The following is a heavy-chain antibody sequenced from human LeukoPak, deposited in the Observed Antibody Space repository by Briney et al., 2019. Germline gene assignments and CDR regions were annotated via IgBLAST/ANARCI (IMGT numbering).Heavy chain of an antibody. CDR3: TTDVLIWFGELSD. CDR2: IKSKTDGGTT. Sequence: GGSLRLSCAASGFTFSNAWMSWVRQAPGKGLEWVGRIKSKTDGGTTDYAAPVKGRFTISRDDSKNTLYLQMNSLKTEDTAVYYCTTDVLIWFGELSDWGQGTLVNVSS. V-gene: IGHV3-15*01. D-gene: IGHD3-10*01. J-gene: IGHJ4*02. CDR1: GFTFSNAW.